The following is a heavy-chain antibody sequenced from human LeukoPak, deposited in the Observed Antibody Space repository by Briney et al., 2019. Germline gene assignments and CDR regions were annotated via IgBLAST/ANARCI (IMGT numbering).Heavy chain of an antibody. CDR1: GFTFNTYT. V-gene: IGHV3-21*01. Sequence: GGSLRLSCAASGFTFNTYTMNWVRQAPGKGLEWVSSITASSTAIYYADSVRGRFTISRDNAKNSLYLQLNSLRAEGTAVYYCARGSDNYYYYQYMDVWGKGTTVTVSS. CDR3: ARGSDNYYYYQYMDV. D-gene: IGHD3-9*01. CDR2: ITASSTAI. J-gene: IGHJ6*03.